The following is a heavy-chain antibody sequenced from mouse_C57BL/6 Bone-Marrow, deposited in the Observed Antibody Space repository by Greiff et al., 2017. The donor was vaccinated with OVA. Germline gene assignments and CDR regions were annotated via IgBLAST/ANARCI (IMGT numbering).Heavy chain of an antibody. Sequence: DVKLVESGGGLVKPGGSLKLSCAASGFTFSSYAMSWVRQTPEKRLEWVATISDGGSYTYYPDNVKGRFTISRDNAKNNLYLQMSHLKSEDTAMYYCASLHYSGYWGQGTTLTVSS. D-gene: IGHD1-1*01. CDR1: GFTFSSYA. CDR2: ISDGGSYT. CDR3: ASLHYSGY. J-gene: IGHJ2*01. V-gene: IGHV5-4*03.